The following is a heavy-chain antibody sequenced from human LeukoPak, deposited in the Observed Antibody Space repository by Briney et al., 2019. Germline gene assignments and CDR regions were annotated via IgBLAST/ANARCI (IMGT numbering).Heavy chain of an antibody. Sequence: GASVKVSFKASGYTCTGYYMHWVRQAPGQGPEWMGWINPNSGGTNYAQKFQGRVTMTRDTSISTAYMELSRLRSDDTAVYYCARDLGPGGDEYYFDYWGQGTLVTVSS. V-gene: IGHV1-2*02. J-gene: IGHJ4*02. D-gene: IGHD2-21*02. CDR2: INPNSGGT. CDR1: GYTCTGYY. CDR3: ARDLGPGGDEYYFDY.